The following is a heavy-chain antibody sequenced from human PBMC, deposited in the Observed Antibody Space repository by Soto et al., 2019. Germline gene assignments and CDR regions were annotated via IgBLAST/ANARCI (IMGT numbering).Heavy chain of an antibody. D-gene: IGHD4-17*01. V-gene: IGHV3-30-3*01. CDR2: ISYDGTTK. J-gene: IGHJ5*02. CDR1: GFTFRGYA. Sequence: GGSLRLSCAASGFTFRGYAMEGVRQAPGKGLEWVAVISYDGTTKFYADSVEGRFTISRDNSRNTLFLEMNSLRPEDTAMYYCARDQSSTVITSTHFDPWGQGTLVTVSS. CDR3: ARDQSSTVITSTHFDP.